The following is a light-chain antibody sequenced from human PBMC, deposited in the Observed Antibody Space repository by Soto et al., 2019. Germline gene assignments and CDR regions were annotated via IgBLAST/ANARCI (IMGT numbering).Light chain of an antibody. CDR2: EVT. CDR3: SSYAASNNFYFV. Sequence: QPVLTQPPSASGSPGQSVTISCTGTSSDVGGYNYVSWYQQYPGRAPKLMIYEVTKRPSGVPDRFSGSKSGNTVSLTVSGLQAEDEADYYCSSYAASNNFYFVFGGGTQLTVL. J-gene: IGLJ7*01. V-gene: IGLV2-8*01. CDR1: SSDVGGYNY.